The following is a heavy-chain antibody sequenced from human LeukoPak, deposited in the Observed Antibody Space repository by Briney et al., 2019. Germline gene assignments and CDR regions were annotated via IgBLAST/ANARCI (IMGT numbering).Heavy chain of an antibody. D-gene: IGHD3-9*01. V-gene: IGHV1-2*02. J-gene: IGHJ2*01. CDR3: ARDLYVILTGRYWYFDV. CDR2: INPNSSGT. Sequence: GASVKVSCKASGYTFTSYYMHWVRQAPGQGPEWMGWINPNSSGTYYAQNVQGRVTITRDTSISTVYLEMNRLRSDDTAVYYCARDLYVILTGRYWYFDVWGRGTLVTVSS. CDR1: GYTFTSYY.